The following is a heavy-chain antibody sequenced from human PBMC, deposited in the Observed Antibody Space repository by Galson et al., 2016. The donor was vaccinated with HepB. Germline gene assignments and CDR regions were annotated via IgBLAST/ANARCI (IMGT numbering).Heavy chain of an antibody. J-gene: IGHJ6*02. CDR2: IYSGGST. CDR3: ARPRRWPQYYYGLDV. D-gene: IGHD5-24*01. V-gene: IGHV3-66*04. Sequence: SLRLSCAASGFTVSNNYMRWVRQAPGKGLEWVSLIYSGGSTYYADSVQGRFTISRDSSKNTLYLQMNSLRAEDTAVYYCARPRRWPQYYYGLDVRGQGTTVTVSS. CDR1: GFTVSNNY.